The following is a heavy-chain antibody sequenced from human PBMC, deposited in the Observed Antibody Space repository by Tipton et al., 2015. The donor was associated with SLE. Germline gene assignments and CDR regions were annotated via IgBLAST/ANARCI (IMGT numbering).Heavy chain of an antibody. CDR3: ARDMDALPSSSWSGIAH. CDR1: GVSISSHS. Sequence: TLSLTCTVSGVSISSHSYNWLRQPAGKGVEWIGRIFGSGGTHYNPSLKSRVTMSIDTSRNQFSLKLNSVAAADTAVYYCARDMDALPSSSWSGIAHWGQGILVTVSS. D-gene: IGHD6-13*01. CDR2: IFGSGGT. V-gene: IGHV4-4*07. J-gene: IGHJ5*02.